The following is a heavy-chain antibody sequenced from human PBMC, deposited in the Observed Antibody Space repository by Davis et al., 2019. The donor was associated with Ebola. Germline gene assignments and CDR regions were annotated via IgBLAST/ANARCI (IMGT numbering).Heavy chain of an antibody. J-gene: IGHJ6*04. CDR2: INQDGTAT. V-gene: IGHV3-7*01. CDR1: GFTFSSYA. Sequence: GESLKISCAASGFTFSSYAMSWVRQAPGKGLEWLANINQDGTATNYVDSVKGRFTISRDNAENSLFLQMHSLRGEDTAVYYCARVGYSSGWSPVYYYGMDVWGKGTTVTVSS. CDR3: ARVGYSSGWSPVYYYGMDV. D-gene: IGHD6-19*01.